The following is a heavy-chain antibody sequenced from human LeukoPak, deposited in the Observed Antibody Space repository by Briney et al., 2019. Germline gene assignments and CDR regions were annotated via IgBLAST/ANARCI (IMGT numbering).Heavy chain of an antibody. CDR3: ARVRFDAFDI. Sequence: ASVKVSCKASGYTFTSYAMHWVRQAPGQRLEWMGWINAGNGNTKYSQEFQGRVTITRDTSASTAYMELRSLRSDDTAVYYCARVRFDAFDIWGQGTMVTVSS. V-gene: IGHV1-3*01. CDR2: INAGNGNT. J-gene: IGHJ3*02. D-gene: IGHD4-17*01. CDR1: GYTFTSYA.